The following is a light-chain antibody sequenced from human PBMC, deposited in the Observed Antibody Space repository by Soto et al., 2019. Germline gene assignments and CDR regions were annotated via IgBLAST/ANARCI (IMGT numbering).Light chain of an antibody. CDR1: QSVSSSY. Sequence: EIVLTQSPGTLSLSPGERATLSCRASQSVSSSYLAWYQQKPGQAPRLLIYGASSRATGIPDRSSGSGSGTDFTLTISRLEAEDFAVYYCQQYGSSGRAFGGGTKVDIK. CDR2: GAS. CDR3: QQYGSSGRA. V-gene: IGKV3-20*01. J-gene: IGKJ4*01.